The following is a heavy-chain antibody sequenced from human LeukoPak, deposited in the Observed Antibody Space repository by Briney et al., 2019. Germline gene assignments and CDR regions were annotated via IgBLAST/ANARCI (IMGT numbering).Heavy chain of an antibody. V-gene: IGHV4-59*01. J-gene: IGHJ6*02. CDR2: IYYSGGT. Sequence: SETLSLTCTVSGGSISSYYWSWIRQPPGKGLEWIGQIYYSGGTHYNPSLKSRVTISVDTSKNQFSLKLSSVTAADTAVYYCAREYYGMDVWGQGTTITVSS. CDR1: GGSISSYY. CDR3: AREYYGMDV.